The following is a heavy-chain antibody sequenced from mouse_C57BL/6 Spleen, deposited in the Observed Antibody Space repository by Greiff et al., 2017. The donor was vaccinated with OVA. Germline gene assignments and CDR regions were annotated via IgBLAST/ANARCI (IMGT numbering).Heavy chain of an antibody. V-gene: IGHV5-17*01. CDR3: ARRFLYYFDY. CDR2: ISSGSSTI. CDR1: GFTFSDYG. Sequence: EVKLVESGGGLVKPGGSLKLSCAASGFTFSDYGMHWVRQAPEKGLEWVAYISSGSSTIYYADTVKGRFTISRDNAKNTLFLQMTSLRSEDTAMYYCARRFLYYFDYWGQGTTLTVSS. J-gene: IGHJ2*01.